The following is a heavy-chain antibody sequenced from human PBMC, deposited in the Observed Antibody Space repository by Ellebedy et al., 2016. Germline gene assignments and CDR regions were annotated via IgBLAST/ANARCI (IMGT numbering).Heavy chain of an antibody. CDR3: AKQAHRGYCSSTSCYGGMDV. V-gene: IGHV3-23*01. J-gene: IGHJ6*02. D-gene: IGHD2-2*01. CDR1: GFTFSSYA. Sequence: GESLKISXAASGFTFSSYAMSWVRQAPGKGLEWVSAISGSGGSTYYADSVKGRFTISRDNSKNTLYLQMNSLRAEDTAVYYCAKQAHRGYCSSTSCYGGMDVWGQGTTVTVSS. CDR2: ISGSGGST.